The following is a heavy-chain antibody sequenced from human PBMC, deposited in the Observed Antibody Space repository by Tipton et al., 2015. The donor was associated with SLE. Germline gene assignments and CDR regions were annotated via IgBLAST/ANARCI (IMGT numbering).Heavy chain of an antibody. CDR3: ARGVPGELRDFDWILDAFNI. D-gene: IGHD3-9*01. V-gene: IGHV4-31*03. J-gene: IGHJ3*02. CDR1: GDSIDSGGYY. CDR2: MYNGGKS. Sequence: TLSLTCSVSGDSIDSGGYYWTWIRQHPGRGLEWIGYMYNGGKSHYNPSLNSRVSISIDTSKNQFSLKLSSVTAADTAVYYCARGVPGELRDFDWILDAFNIWGQGTEVTVSS.